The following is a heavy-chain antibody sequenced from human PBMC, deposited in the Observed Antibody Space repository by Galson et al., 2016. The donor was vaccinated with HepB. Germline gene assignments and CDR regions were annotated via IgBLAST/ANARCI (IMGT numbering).Heavy chain of an antibody. J-gene: IGHJ4*02. CDR1: GFTFSTYW. CDR3: AKDLAVVVGATTFFY. CDR2: IKDDGSDK. D-gene: IGHD1-26*01. V-gene: IGHV3-7*05. Sequence: SLRLSCAASGFTFSTYWMSWVRQAPGKGLEWVANIKDDGSDKYYVDSVKGRFNISRDNAKNSLHLQMNSLRAEDTAVYYCAKDLAVVVGATTFFYWGQGTLVTVSS.